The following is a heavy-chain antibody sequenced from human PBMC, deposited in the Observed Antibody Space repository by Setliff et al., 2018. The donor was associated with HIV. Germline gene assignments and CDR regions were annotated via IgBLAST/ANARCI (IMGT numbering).Heavy chain of an antibody. CDR1: GFTFSSHG. CDR2: IRYDGNKK. D-gene: IGHD3-9*01. Sequence: GGSLRLSCATSGFTFSSHGIHWVRQAPGKGLEWVAFIRYDGNKKDYGDSVKGRFTISRDNSKDTLYLQMSSLRADDTAIYYCARAPGDILTAYFGGLDYWGQGALVTVSS. V-gene: IGHV3-30*02. CDR3: ARAPGDILTAYFGGLDY. J-gene: IGHJ4*02.